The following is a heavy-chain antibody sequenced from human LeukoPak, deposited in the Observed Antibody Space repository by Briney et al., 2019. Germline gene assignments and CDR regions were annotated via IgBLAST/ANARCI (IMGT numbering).Heavy chain of an antibody. CDR3: AREDYYDSSGYSY. CDR1: GFTFSSYE. CDR2: ISYDGSTK. D-gene: IGHD3-22*01. Sequence: PGGSLKLSCAASGFTFSSYEMHWVRQAPGKGLEWITFISYDGSTKYYADSVRGRFTISRDNAKNSLYLQMNGLRDEDTAVYYCAREDYYDSSGYSYWGQGTLVTVSS. V-gene: IGHV3-30*07. J-gene: IGHJ4*02.